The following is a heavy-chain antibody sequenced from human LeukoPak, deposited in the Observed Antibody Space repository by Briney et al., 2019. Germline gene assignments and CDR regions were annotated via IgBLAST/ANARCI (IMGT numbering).Heavy chain of an antibody. V-gene: IGHV3-43D*03. CDR2: ISWDGGST. J-gene: IGHJ6*03. Sequence: PGGSLRLSCAASGFTFDDYAMHWVRQAPGKGLEWVSLISWDGGSTYYADSVKGRFTISRDNSKNSLYPQMNSLRAEDTALYYCAKDMTGDPLGYYYMDVWGKGTTVTVSS. D-gene: IGHD3-10*01. CDR1: GFTFDDYA. CDR3: AKDMTGDPLGYYYMDV.